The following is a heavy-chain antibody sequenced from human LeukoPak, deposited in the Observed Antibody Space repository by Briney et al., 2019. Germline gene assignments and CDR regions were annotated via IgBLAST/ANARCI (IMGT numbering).Heavy chain of an antibody. CDR1: GFTFSTYS. J-gene: IGHJ4*02. D-gene: IGHD6-13*01. CDR3: ARNFGGSSWLFDY. CDR2: ITISSSYI. V-gene: IGHV3-21*01. Sequence: GASLRLSCAASGFTFSTYSMNWVRQAPGKGLEWVSSITISSSYIYYADSVKGRFTISRDNAKNSLYLQMNSLRAEDTAVYYCARNFGGSSWLFDYWGQGTLVTVSS.